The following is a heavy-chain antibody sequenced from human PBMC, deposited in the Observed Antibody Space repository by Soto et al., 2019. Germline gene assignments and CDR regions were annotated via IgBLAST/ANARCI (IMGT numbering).Heavy chain of an antibody. CDR3: ARTTAVPDTLRSRYFFDY. J-gene: IGHJ4*02. CDR1: GGSVSDKTYY. D-gene: IGHD4-17*01. Sequence: LSLTCSVSGGSVSDKTYYWSWIRQPPGKRLEWIGYVYYSGTTNYNPSLKSRVTISVDLSKNRFSLRLSSVTTADTALYYCARTTAVPDTLRSRYFFDYWGQGTLVTVSS. V-gene: IGHV4-61*01. CDR2: VYYSGTT.